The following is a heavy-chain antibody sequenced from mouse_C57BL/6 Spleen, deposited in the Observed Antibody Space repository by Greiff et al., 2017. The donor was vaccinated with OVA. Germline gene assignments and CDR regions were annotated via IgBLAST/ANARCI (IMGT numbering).Heavy chain of an antibody. J-gene: IGHJ4*01. CDR1: GYTFTSYW. CDR3: ARSSPAYYPLYAMDY. CDR2: IDPSDSYT. D-gene: IGHD2-10*01. Sequence: QVQLQQPGAELVRPGTSVKLSCKASGYTFTSYWMHWVKQRPGQGLEWIGVIDPSDSYTNYNQKFKGKATLTVDTSSSTAYMQLSSLTSEDSAVYYCARSSPAYYPLYAMDYWGQGTSVTVSS. V-gene: IGHV1-59*01.